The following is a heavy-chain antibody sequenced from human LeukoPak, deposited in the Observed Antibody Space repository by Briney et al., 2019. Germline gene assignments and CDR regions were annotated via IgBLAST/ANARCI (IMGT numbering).Heavy chain of an antibody. V-gene: IGHV3-23*01. D-gene: IGHD6-13*01. CDR3: AKDRYSSSALFAITPFDY. Sequence: GGSLRLSCAASGFTFSSYAMSWVRQAPGKGLEWVSSNSGGGGSTYYADSVKGRFAISRDNSKNTLYLQLNSLRAEDTAVYYCAKDRYSSSALFAITPFDYWGQGTLITVSS. J-gene: IGHJ4*02. CDR2: NSGGGGST. CDR1: GFTFSSYA.